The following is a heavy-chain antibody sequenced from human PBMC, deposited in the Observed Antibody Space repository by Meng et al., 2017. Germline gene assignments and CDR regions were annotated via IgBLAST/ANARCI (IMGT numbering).Heavy chain of an antibody. CDR3: AMITIFGVVTFVIDH. CDR2: IIAYNGNT. J-gene: IGHJ5*02. D-gene: IGHD3-3*01. Sequence: ASVKVSCKASGYTFTSYGISWVRQAPGQGLEWMGWIIAYNGNTNYAQKLQGRGTMTTDTSTSTAYMELRSLRSDDTAVYYCAMITIFGVVTFVIDHWGQGTLVTVSS. CDR1: GYTFTSYG. V-gene: IGHV1-18*01.